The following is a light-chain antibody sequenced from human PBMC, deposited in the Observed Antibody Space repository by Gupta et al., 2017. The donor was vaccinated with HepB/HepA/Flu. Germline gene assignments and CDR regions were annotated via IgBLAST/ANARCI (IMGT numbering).Light chain of an antibody. CDR1: QSITNY. CDR3: QHSLQTPFS. V-gene: IGKV1-39*01. CDR2: ATS. J-gene: IGKJ5*01. Sequence: IQITPSPSSLSASVGDKVTITCRASQSITNYLNWYQQKPGKAPKLLIYATSTWKNGVPSRFSGSGSGTEFTLTISRRQPEDFATYYCQHSLQTPFSFGQGTLLEIK.